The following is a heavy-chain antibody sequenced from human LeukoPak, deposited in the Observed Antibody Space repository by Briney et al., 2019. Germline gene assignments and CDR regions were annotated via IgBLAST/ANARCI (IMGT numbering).Heavy chain of an antibody. Sequence: SETLSLTCTVSGGSISSYYWSWIRQPPGKGLEWIGYICYSGSTNYNPSLKSRVTISVDTSKNQFSLKLSSVTAADTAVYYCARAPGYSSGWYSIWFDPWGQGTLVTVSS. J-gene: IGHJ5*02. V-gene: IGHV4-59*01. CDR1: GGSISSYY. CDR3: ARAPGYSSGWYSIWFDP. CDR2: ICYSGST. D-gene: IGHD6-19*01.